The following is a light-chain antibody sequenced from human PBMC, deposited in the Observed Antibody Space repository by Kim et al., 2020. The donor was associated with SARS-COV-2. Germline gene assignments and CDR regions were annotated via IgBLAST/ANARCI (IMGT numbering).Light chain of an antibody. CDR1: SSNIGSDYD. Sequence: QSVTLSCSGSSSNIGSDYDVHWYRHLPGTAPKLLIYGDSNRPSGVPDRISGSKSDTSASLAISGLQAEDEADYYCQSYDSSLSGHVFGTGTKVTVL. J-gene: IGLJ1*01. CDR2: GDS. CDR3: QSYDSSLSGHV. V-gene: IGLV1-40*01.